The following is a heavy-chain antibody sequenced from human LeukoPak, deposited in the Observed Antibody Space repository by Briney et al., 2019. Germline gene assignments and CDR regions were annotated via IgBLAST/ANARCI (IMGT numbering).Heavy chain of an antibody. CDR1: GFTFSSYA. D-gene: IGHD3-16*01. V-gene: IGHV3-30*04. CDR2: ISTDGSYK. J-gene: IGHJ2*01. Sequence: PGRSLRLSCAASGFTFSSYAMHWVRQAPGKGLEWVAAISTDGSYKYHGDSVKGRFTISRDNPMNTLYLQMNGLRPDDTAVYYCARSLIPGRWYFDLWGRGTLVTVSS. CDR3: ARSLIPGRWYFDL.